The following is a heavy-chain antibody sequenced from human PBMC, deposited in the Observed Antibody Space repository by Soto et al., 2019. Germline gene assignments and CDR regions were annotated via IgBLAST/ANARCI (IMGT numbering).Heavy chain of an antibody. CDR1: GGTFSSYA. CDR2: IIPIFGTA. V-gene: IGHV1-69*06. CDR3: ARGGAGRSSSWVPPGG. D-gene: IGHD6-13*01. J-gene: IGHJ4*02. Sequence: VQLVQSGAEVKKPGSSVKVSCKASGGTFSSYAISWVRQAPGQGSEWMGGIIPIFGTANYAQKFQGRVTITPDKSTSTGYMELISLSSEDTAVYYCARGGAGRSSSWVPPGGWGQGTLVIVSS.